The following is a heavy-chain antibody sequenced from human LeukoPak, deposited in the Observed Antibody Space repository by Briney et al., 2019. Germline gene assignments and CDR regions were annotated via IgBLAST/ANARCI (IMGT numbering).Heavy chain of an antibody. Sequence: GASVKVSCKVSGYTLTELSMRWVRQAPGKGLEWMGGFDPEDGETIYAQKFQGRVTMTEDTSTDTAYMELSSLRSEDTAVYYCATSPGYSTLGAFDIWGQGTMVTVSS. V-gene: IGHV1-24*01. D-gene: IGHD6-13*01. CDR1: GYTLTELS. CDR2: FDPEDGET. CDR3: ATSPGYSTLGAFDI. J-gene: IGHJ3*02.